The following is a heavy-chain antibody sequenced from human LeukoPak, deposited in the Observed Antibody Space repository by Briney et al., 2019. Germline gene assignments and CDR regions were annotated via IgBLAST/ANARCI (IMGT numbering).Heavy chain of an antibody. CDR2: VSASGSIS. Sequence: GGSLRLSCVASGFTFSSYAMSWVRQAPGKGLEWVSTVSASGSISYYAESVKGRFTISRDNSRDTLYLQMNILRAQDTAVYYCAKSRGIYCRSSTCSFDYWGQGILVTVSS. J-gene: IGHJ4*02. V-gene: IGHV3-23*01. CDR3: AKSRGIYCRSSTCSFDY. CDR1: GFTFSSYA. D-gene: IGHD2-2*01.